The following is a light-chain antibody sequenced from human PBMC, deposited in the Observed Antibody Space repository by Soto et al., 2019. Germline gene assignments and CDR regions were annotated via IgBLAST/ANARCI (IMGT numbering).Light chain of an antibody. CDR1: QSISGW. J-gene: IGKJ1*01. CDR3: QQYDTYWT. CDR2: KAS. Sequence: DIQMTQSPSTLSASVGDRVIITCRASQSISGWLAWYQQKPGKAPKLLIYKASTLESGVPSRFSGSGSGTEFTLTISSLQPDDFATYYCQQYDTYWTFGQGTKVGIK. V-gene: IGKV1-5*03.